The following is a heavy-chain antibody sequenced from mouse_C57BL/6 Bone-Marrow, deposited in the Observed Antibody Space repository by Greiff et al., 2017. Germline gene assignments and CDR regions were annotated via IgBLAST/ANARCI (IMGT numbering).Heavy chain of an antibody. CDR2: INPYNGGT. CDR1: GYTFTDYY. J-gene: IGHJ3*01. CDR3: ARDAFNWDVWFGY. Sequence: VQLQQSGPVLVKPGASVKMSCKASGYTFTDYYMNWVKQSHGKSLEWIGVINPYNGGTSYNQKFKGKATLTVDKSSSTAYMELNSLTSEDSAVYYCARDAFNWDVWFGYWGQGTLVIVSA. V-gene: IGHV1-19*01. D-gene: IGHD4-1*01.